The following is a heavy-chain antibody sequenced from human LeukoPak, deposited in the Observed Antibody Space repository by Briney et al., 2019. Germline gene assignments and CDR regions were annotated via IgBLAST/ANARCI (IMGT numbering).Heavy chain of an antibody. Sequence: SETLSLTCIVSGDSISRSSYYWGWLRQPPGKGLEWIGTISDSGSTYYSPSLKSRVTISVDTSKNQFSLKLRFVTAADTAVYYCARQDIWFGELVVWGQGTTVTVSS. D-gene: IGHD3-10*01. J-gene: IGHJ6*02. CDR1: GDSISRSSYY. CDR3: ARQDIWFGELVV. V-gene: IGHV4-39*01. CDR2: ISDSGST.